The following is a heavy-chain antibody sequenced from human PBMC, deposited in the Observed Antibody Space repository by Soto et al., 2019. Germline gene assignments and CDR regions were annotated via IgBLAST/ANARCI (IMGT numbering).Heavy chain of an antibody. D-gene: IGHD3-16*02. V-gene: IGHV4-39*01. CDR3: ASHDYIWGTYRGTDY. Sequence: QLQLQESGPGLVKPSETLSLTCTVSGGSISSRSYYWGWIRQPPGKGLEWIGSIYYSGSTYYNPSIKSRVTISVDTSKNQFSLKLSSVTAADTAVYYCASHDYIWGTYRGTDYWGQGTLVTVSS. CDR2: IYYSGST. CDR1: GGSISSRSYY. J-gene: IGHJ4*02.